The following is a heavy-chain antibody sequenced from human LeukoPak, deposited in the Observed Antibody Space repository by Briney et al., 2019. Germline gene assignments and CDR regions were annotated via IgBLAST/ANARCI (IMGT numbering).Heavy chain of an antibody. J-gene: IGHJ4*02. CDR3: AKATLEEVLPDHY. CDR1: GFTFDDYV. CDR2: ISGDGGST. Sequence: GGSLRLSCAASGFTFDDYVMHWVRQVPGKGLEWVSLISGDGGSTYYADSVKGRFTISRDNSENSLFLQMNSLRTEDTAFYYRAKATLEEVLPDHYWGQGTLVTVSS. V-gene: IGHV3-43*02. D-gene: IGHD1-1*01.